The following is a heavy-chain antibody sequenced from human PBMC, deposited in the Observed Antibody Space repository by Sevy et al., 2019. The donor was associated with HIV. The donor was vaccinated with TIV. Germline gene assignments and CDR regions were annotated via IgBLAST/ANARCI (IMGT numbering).Heavy chain of an antibody. CDR3: VKGKRGFCSGGSCYHYYYYYYMDV. J-gene: IGHJ6*03. CDR2: ISSNGGST. V-gene: IGHV3-64D*06. Sequence: GGSLRLSCSASGFTFSSYAMHWVRQAPGKGLEYVSAISSNGGSTYYADSVKGRFTISRDNSMNTLYLQMSSLRAEDTAVYYCVKGKRGFCSGGSCYHYYYYYYMDVWGKGTMVTVSS. CDR1: GFTFSSYA. D-gene: IGHD2-15*01.